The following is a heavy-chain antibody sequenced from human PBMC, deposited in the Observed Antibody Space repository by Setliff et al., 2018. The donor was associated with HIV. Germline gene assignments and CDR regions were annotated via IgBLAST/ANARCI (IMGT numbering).Heavy chain of an antibody. Sequence: PSETLSLTCTVSGGSISSHYWGWLRQPPGKGLEWIGSISYTGGTNHNPSLQSRVTMSIDTSKDQFSRKLSSLTSADTAVYYCARGLSSPFAAGLWGQGTLVTVSS. CDR2: ISYTGGT. J-gene: IGHJ4*02. CDR1: GGSISSHY. V-gene: IGHV4-59*11. D-gene: IGHD6-13*01. CDR3: ARGLSSPFAAGL.